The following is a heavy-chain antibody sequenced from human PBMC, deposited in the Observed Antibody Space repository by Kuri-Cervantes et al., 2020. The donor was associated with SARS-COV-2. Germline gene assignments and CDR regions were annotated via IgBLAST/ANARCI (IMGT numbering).Heavy chain of an antibody. J-gene: IGHJ5*02. D-gene: IGHD2-2*02. V-gene: IGHV3-23*01. Sequence: GGSLRLSCAASGFTFSSYAMSWVRQAPGKGLEWVSAISGSGGSTYYAASGKGRFTISRDNSKNTLYLQMNSLRAEDTAVYYCAKDLTFVVAAPAVIRATKALPITWGQGTLVTVSS. CDR2: ISGSGGST. CDR3: AKDLTFVVAAPAVIRATKALPIT. CDR1: GFTFSSYA.